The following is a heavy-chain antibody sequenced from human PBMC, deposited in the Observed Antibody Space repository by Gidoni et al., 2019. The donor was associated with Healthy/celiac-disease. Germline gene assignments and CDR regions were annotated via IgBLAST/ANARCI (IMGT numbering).Heavy chain of an antibody. Sequence: EVQLVESGGVVVQPGGSLRLSCAASGFTFDDYTMHWVRQAPGKGLEWVSLISWDGGSTYYADSVKCRFTISRDNSKNSLYLQMNSLRTEDTALYYCAKDGGSSTSPLFDYWGQGTLVTVSS. CDR2: ISWDGGST. CDR1: GFTFDDYT. CDR3: AKDGGSSTSPLFDY. V-gene: IGHV3-43*01. D-gene: IGHD2-2*01. J-gene: IGHJ4*02.